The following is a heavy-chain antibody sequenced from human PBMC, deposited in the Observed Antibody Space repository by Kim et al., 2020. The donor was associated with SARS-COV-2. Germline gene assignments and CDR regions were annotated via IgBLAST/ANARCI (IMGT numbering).Heavy chain of an antibody. J-gene: IGHJ6*02. CDR1: GGSFSGYY. D-gene: IGHD2-15*01. CDR3: ARAIVVVVAATPYYYGMDV. V-gene: IGHV4-34*01. CDR2: INHSGST. Sequence: SETLSLTCAVYGGSFSGYYWSWIRQPPGKGLEWIGEINHSGSTNYNPSLKSRVTISVDTSKNQFSLKLSSVTAADTAVYYCARAIVVVVAATPYYYGMDVWGQGTTVTVSS.